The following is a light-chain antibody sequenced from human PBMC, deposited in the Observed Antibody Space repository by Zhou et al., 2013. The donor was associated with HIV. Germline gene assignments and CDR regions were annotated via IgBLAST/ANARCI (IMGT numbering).Light chain of an antibody. CDR3: SSYAGSNNLYV. CDR1: SSDVGGYNY. V-gene: IGLV2-8*01. Sequence: QSALTQPPSASGSPGQSVTISCTGTSSDVGGYNYVSWYQQHPGKAPKLILYEVSKRPSGVPDRFSGSKSGNTASLTVSGLQAEDEADYYCSSYAGSNNLYVFGTGTKVTV. J-gene: IGLJ1*01. CDR2: EVS.